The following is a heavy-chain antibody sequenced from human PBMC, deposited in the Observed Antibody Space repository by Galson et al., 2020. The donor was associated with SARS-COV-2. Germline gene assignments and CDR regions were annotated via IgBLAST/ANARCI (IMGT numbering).Heavy chain of an antibody. J-gene: IGHJ4*02. D-gene: IGHD2-15*01. Sequence: SETLSLTCTVSGGSISSYYWSWIRQPPGKGLEWIGYIYYSGSTNYNPSLKSRVTISVDTSKNQFSLKLSSVTAADTAVYYCARMRTGSGPGALGLFDYWGQGTLVTVSS. CDR2: IYYSGST. CDR1: GGSISSYY. V-gene: IGHV4-59*01. CDR3: ARMRTGSGPGALGLFDY.